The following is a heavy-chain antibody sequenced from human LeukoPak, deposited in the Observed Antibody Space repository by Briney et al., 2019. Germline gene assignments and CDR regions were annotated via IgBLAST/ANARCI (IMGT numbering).Heavy chain of an antibody. J-gene: IGHJ4*02. CDR3: ARLPYRDGVAQDY. Sequence: VASVMGCCKTSGYTSTRYYMQWVRRAPGHGLEWIGIINPISGATDYAQKFQGRVTMTRDTSTSTVHMKLSSLRDDDTAMYYCARLPYRDGVAQDYWGQGTLVTVSP. V-gene: IGHV1-46*01. CDR1: GYTSTRYY. D-gene: IGHD3-16*02. CDR2: INPISGAT.